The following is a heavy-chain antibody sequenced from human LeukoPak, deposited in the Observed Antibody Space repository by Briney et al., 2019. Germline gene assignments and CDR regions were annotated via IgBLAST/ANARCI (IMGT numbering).Heavy chain of an antibody. D-gene: IGHD6-13*01. CDR3: AKIGLQQLVFDY. CDR1: RFTFSSYA. V-gene: IGHV3-23*01. CDR2: ITPNGDGT. Sequence: GGSLRLSCAASRFTFSSYAMSWVRQAPGRGLEWVSTITPNGDGTFYTDSVKGRFTISRDNSKNTLYLQMNSLRAEDTAVYYCAKIGLQQLVFDYWGQGTLVTVSS. J-gene: IGHJ4*02.